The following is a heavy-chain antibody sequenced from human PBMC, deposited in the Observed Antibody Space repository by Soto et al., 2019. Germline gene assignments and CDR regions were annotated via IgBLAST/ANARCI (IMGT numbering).Heavy chain of an antibody. J-gene: IGHJ6*02. CDR3: ARTTAHSSSWSYYYYGMDV. D-gene: IGHD6-13*01. V-gene: IGHV4-39*01. CDR2: IYYSGST. Sequence: LSLTCTVSGGSISSSSYYWGWIRQPPGKGLEWIGSIYYSGSTYYNPSLKSRVTISVDTSKNQFSLKLSSVTAADTAVYYCARTTAHSSSWSYYYYGMDVWGQGTTVTVSS. CDR1: GGSISSSSYY.